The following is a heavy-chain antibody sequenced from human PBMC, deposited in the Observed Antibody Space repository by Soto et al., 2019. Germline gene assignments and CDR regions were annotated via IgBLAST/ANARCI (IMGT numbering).Heavy chain of an antibody. Sequence: ASETLSLTCTVSGGSISSYYWSWIRQPPGKGLEWIGYIYYSGSTNYNPSLKSRVTISVDTSKNQFSLKLSSVTAADTAVYYCARDLTTPYYYYGMDVWGQGTTVTVSS. CDR3: ARDLTTPYYYYGMDV. CDR1: GGSISSYY. D-gene: IGHD3-9*01. J-gene: IGHJ6*02. V-gene: IGHV4-59*01. CDR2: IYYSGST.